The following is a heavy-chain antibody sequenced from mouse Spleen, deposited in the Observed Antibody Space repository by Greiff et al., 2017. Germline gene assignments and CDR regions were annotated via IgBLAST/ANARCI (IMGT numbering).Heavy chain of an antibody. V-gene: IGHV1-87*01. Sequence: QVQLQQSGAELAKPGASVKMSCKASGYTFTSYWMQWVKQRPGQGLEWIGAIYPGDGDTRYTQKFKGKATLTADKSSSTAYMQLSSLASEDSAVYYCARDGYYPWGQGTTLTVSS. CDR3: ARDGYYP. D-gene: IGHD2-3*01. J-gene: IGHJ2*01. CDR2: IYPGDGDT. CDR1: GYTFTSYW.